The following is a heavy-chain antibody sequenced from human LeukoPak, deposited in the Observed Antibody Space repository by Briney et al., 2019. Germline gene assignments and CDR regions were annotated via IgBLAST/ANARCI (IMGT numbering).Heavy chain of an antibody. J-gene: IGHJ4*02. CDR2: ISSSSTYI. D-gene: IGHD3-16*01. V-gene: IGHV3-21*01. CDR3: ARDLSTGGASDY. Sequence: KTEGSLRLSCAASGFTFSSYALSWVRQAPGKGLEWVSTISSSSTYIYYADSVKGRITISRDNAKNSLSLQMNSLRAEDTAVYYCARDLSTGGASDYWGQGTLVTVSS. CDR1: GFTFSSYA.